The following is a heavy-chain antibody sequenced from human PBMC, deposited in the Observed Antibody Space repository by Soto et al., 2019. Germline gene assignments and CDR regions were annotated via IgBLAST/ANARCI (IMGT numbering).Heavy chain of an antibody. D-gene: IGHD3-9*01. CDR1: GGSFSGYY. CDR3: ACLPTGYYYYYYGMDV. CDR2: INHSGST. V-gene: IGHV4-34*01. J-gene: IGHJ6*02. Sequence: QVQLQQWGAGLLKPSETLSLTCAVYGGSFSGYYWSWIRQPPGKGLEWIGEINHSGSTNYNPSLKRRVTISVDTSKNQFSLKLSSVTAADTGVYYCACLPTGYYYYYYGMDVWGQGTTVTVSS.